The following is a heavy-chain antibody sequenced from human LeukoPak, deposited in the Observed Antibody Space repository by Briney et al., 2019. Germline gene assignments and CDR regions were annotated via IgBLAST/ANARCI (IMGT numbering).Heavy chain of an antibody. J-gene: IGHJ4*02. CDR1: GLTVSSNY. CDR2: IYSGGST. V-gene: IGHV3-66*01. Sequence: GGSLRLSRAASGLTVSSNYMSWVRQAPGKGLEWVSVIYSGGSTYYADSVKGRFTISRDNSKNTLYLQMNSLRAEDTAVYYCATYRQVLLPFESWGQGTLVTVSS. CDR3: ATYRQVLLPFES. D-gene: IGHD2-8*02.